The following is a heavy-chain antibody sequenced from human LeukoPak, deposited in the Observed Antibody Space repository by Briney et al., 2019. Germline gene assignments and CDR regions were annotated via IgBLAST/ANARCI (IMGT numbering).Heavy chain of an antibody. CDR3: AKEKASGVVGY. CDR1: GFTFSSYG. J-gene: IGHJ4*02. CDR2: IWYDGSST. V-gene: IGHV3-30*02. Sequence: GGSLRLSCAASGFTFSSYGMHWVRQAPGKGLEWVAVIWYDGSSTYYADSVKGRFTISRDNSENTLYLQMNSLRAEDPAVYYCAKEKASGVVGYWGQGTLVTVSS. D-gene: IGHD3-10*01.